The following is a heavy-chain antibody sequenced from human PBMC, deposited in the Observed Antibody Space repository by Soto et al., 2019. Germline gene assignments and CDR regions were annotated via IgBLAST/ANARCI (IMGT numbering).Heavy chain of an antibody. CDR2: IFPSDPDT. CDR1: GYRFTSYW. D-gene: IGHD3-22*01. V-gene: IGHV5-51*01. Sequence: GESLKISCXTSGYRFTSYWIAWVRQMPGKGLEWMGIIFPSDPDTRYSPSFQGQVTISADRSTSTVFLQWASLKASDTAVYFCARKDKSGYFNWFDPWGQGTLVTVSS. J-gene: IGHJ5*02. CDR3: ARKDKSGYFNWFDP.